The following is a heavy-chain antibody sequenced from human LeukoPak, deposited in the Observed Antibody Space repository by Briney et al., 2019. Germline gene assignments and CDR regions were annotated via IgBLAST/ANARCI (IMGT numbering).Heavy chain of an antibody. CDR2: INLDGSQK. V-gene: IGHV3-7*03. J-gene: IGHJ6*02. CDR3: AKDHPRNPTGMDV. D-gene: IGHD1-1*01. Sequence: GGSLRLSCAASGFTFSNYWMAWVRQAPGKGPEWVANINLDGSQKYYVDSVKGRFTISRDNAENSLYLQMNSLRAEDTAVYYCAKDHPRNPTGMDVWGQGTTVTVSS. CDR1: GFTFSNYW.